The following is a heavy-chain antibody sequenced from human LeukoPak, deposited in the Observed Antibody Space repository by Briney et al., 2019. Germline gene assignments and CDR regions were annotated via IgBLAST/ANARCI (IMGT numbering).Heavy chain of an antibody. CDR1: GFTVSSNY. V-gene: IGHV3-66*02. CDR2: ISSGGST. D-gene: IGHD6-13*01. Sequence: GGSLSLSCAASGFTVSSNYMSWVRQAPGKGLELVTVISSGGSTSYAASVKGRFTISSDNSKNTLYLQMNSLRAADTAVYYCARDRGIAAPMDVWGKGTTVTVSS. CDR3: ARDRGIAAPMDV. J-gene: IGHJ6*03.